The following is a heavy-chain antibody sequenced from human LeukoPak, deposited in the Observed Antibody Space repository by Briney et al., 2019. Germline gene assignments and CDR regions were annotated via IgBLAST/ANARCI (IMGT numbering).Heavy chain of an antibody. CDR1: GGSIGGHY. J-gene: IGHJ4*02. Sequence: SDTLSLTCNVSGGSIGGHYWIWIRQPPGKGLEWIGSIYYSGSTYYNPSLKSRVTISVDTSKNQFSLKLSSVTAADTAVYYCARLRLDCSSTSRYGYYFDYWGQGTLVTVSS. CDR2: IYYSGST. V-gene: IGHV4-59*05. CDR3: ARLRLDCSSTSRYGYYFDY. D-gene: IGHD2-2*01.